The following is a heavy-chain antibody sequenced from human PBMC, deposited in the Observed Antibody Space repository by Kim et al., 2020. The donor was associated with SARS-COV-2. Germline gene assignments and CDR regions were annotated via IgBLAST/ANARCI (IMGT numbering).Heavy chain of an antibody. CDR1: GGSISSYY. CDR2: IYYSGST. J-gene: IGHJ5*02. V-gene: IGHV4-59*13. Sequence: SETLSLTCTVSGGSISSYYWIWIRQPPGKGLEWIGYIYYSGSTNYNPSLKSRVTISVDTSKNQFSLKLSSVTAADTAVYYCARVPGPWGQGTLVTVSS. CDR3: ARVPGP.